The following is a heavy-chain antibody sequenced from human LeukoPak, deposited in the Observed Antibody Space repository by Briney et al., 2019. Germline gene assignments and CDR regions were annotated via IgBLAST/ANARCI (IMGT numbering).Heavy chain of an antibody. CDR3: AKDMRFDWTPYYFDY. Sequence: PGGSLRLSCAASGFTFSSYAMSWVRQAPGKGLEWVSAISGSGGSTYYADSVKGRFTISGDNSKNTLYLQMNSLRAEDTAVYYCAKDMRFDWTPYYFDYWGQGTLVTVSS. J-gene: IGHJ4*02. CDR1: GFTFSSYA. V-gene: IGHV3-23*01. CDR2: ISGSGGST. D-gene: IGHD3-9*01.